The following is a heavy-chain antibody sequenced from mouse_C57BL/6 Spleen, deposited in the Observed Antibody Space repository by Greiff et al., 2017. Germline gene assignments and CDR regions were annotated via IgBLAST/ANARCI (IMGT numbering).Heavy chain of an antibody. V-gene: IGHV1-54*01. CDR1: GYAFTNYL. D-gene: IGHD1-1*01. CDR3: ARSRDYYGSSYGY. CDR2: INPGSDGT. J-gene: IGHJ2*01. Sequence: LQESGAELVRPGTSVKVSCKASGYAFTNYLIEWVKQRPGQGLEWIGVINPGSDGTNYNEKFKGKATLTADKSSSTAYMQLSSLTSEDSAVYFCARSRDYYGSSYGYWGQGTTLTVSS.